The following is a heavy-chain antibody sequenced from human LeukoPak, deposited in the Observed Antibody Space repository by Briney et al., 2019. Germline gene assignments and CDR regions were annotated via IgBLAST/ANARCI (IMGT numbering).Heavy chain of an antibody. D-gene: IGHD3-9*01. Sequence: GGSLRLSCAASGFSFTTYGMHWVRQAPGKGLEWVAVIWYDGTNAYYADSVKGRFTISRDNSKDTVYLEMNSLRVEDTAVYYCAKMAASGYYDILTGYFDYWGQGTLATVSS. CDR2: IWYDGTNA. J-gene: IGHJ4*02. CDR3: AKMAASGYYDILTGYFDY. CDR1: GFSFTTYG. V-gene: IGHV3-33*06.